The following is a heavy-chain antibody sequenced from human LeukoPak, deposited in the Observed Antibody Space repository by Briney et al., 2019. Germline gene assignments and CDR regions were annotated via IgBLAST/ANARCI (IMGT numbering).Heavy chain of an antibody. CDR3: ARGGSYLSAFDI. D-gene: IGHD1-26*01. J-gene: IGHJ3*02. CDR1: GYTLTELS. V-gene: IGHV1-24*01. CDR2: FDPEDGET. Sequence: ASVRVSCKVSGYTLTELSMHWVRQAPGKGLEWMGGFDPEDGETIYAQKFQGRVTMTEDTSTDTAYMELSSLRSEDTAVYYCARGGSYLSAFDIWGQGTMVTVSS.